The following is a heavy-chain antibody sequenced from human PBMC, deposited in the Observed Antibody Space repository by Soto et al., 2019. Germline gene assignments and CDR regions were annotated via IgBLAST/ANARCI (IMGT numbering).Heavy chain of an antibody. J-gene: IGHJ4*02. Sequence: QVQLVESGGGVVQPGRSLTLSCAASGFMFSSYGMHWVRQAPGKGLEWVAVIWYDGSNINYGDSAKGRFTISRDNSKTMLYLQMDSLRAEDTAVYYCARVPGRETAMAYVDYWGQGTLVTVSS. CDR1: GFMFSSYG. CDR3: ARVPGRETAMAYVDY. CDR2: IWYDGSNI. V-gene: IGHV3-33*01. D-gene: IGHD5-18*01.